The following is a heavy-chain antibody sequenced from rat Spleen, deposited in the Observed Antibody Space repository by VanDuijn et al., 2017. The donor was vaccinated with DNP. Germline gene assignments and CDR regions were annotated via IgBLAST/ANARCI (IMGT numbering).Heavy chain of an antibody. V-gene: IGHV3-1*01. D-gene: IGHD1-4*01. J-gene: IGHJ3*01. CDR3: ARYSSGCWFAS. CDR2: ISYSGST. CDR1: GYSITSTY. Sequence: EMQLQESGPGLVKPSQSLSLTCSVTGYSITSTYWGWIRKFPGNKMEWMGYISYSGSTSYNPSLKSRFSITRDTSKNQFFLQLNSVTAEDTATYYCARYSSGCWFASWGQGTLVTVSS.